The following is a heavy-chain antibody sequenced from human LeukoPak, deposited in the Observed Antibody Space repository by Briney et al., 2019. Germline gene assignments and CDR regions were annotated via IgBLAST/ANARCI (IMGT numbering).Heavy chain of an antibody. D-gene: IGHD6-13*01. Sequence: GESLRLSCVVSGLTFSSYSMNWVRQAPGKGLEWVSYISSSSSPIYDSDSVKGRFTISRGNAKNSLYLEMNSLRAEDTAVYYCVRELSGILGFDYWGRGTLVTVSS. J-gene: IGHJ4*02. V-gene: IGHV3-48*01. CDR3: VRELSGILGFDY. CDR2: ISSSSSPI. CDR1: GLTFSSYS.